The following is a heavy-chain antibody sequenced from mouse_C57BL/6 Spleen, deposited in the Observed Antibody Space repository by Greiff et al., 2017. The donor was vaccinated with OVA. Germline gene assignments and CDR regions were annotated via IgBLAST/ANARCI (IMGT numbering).Heavy chain of an antibody. CDR2: IYPGDGDT. J-gene: IGHJ2*01. Sequence: QVQLQQSGAELVKPGASVKISCKASGYAFSSYWMNWVKQRPGKGLEWIGQIYPGDGDTNYNGKFKGKATLTADKSSSTAYMQLSILTSEDSAVYFCARERDYYGSSYDYFDYWGQGTTLTVSS. CDR1: GYAFSSYW. V-gene: IGHV1-80*01. D-gene: IGHD1-1*01. CDR3: ARERDYYGSSYDYFDY.